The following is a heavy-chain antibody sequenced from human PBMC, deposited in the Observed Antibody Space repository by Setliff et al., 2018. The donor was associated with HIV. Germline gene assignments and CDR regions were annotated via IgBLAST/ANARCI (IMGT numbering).Heavy chain of an antibody. Sequence: TLSLTCTVSGGSISSHYWSWIRQPAGKGLEWIGRIYTSGSTNYNPSLKSRLSMSIDTSKNHFSLRLTSVTAADTAVYYCARDLPELTGRSFDPWGQGIQVTVSS. CDR3: ARDLPELTGRSFDP. CDR1: GGSISSHY. CDR2: IYTSGST. V-gene: IGHV4-4*07. D-gene: IGHD7-27*01. J-gene: IGHJ5*02.